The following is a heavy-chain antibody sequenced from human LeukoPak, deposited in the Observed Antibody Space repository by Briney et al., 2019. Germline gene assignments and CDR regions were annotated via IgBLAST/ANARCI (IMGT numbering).Heavy chain of an antibody. J-gene: IGHJ4*02. V-gene: IGHV3-23*01. Sequence: GGSLRLSCAASGFTFSSYTTSWVRQAPGKGLEWVSAISGSVGSTYYADSVKGRFTIARDNSKNTLYLKMNSLRAEDTAVYYCAKPHRYTSDLDYWGQGTLVTVSS. CDR2: ISGSVGST. CDR1: GFTFSSYT. D-gene: IGHD3-16*02. CDR3: AKPHRYTSDLDY.